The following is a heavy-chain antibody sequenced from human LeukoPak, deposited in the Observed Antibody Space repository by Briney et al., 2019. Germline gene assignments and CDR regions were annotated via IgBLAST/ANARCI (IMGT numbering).Heavy chain of an antibody. V-gene: IGHV3-30*18. CDR2: ISYDGSNK. Sequence: GRSLRLSCAASVFTFSSYGMHWVRQAPGKGLEWVAVISYDGSNKYYADSVKGRFTISRDNSKNTLYLQMNSLRAEDTAVYYCAKAVQQWLALDYWGQGPLVTVSS. CDR1: VFTFSSYG. J-gene: IGHJ4*02. D-gene: IGHD6-19*01. CDR3: AKAVQQWLALDY.